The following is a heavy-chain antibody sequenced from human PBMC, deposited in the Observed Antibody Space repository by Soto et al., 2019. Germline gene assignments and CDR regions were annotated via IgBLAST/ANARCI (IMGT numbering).Heavy chain of an antibody. CDR1: GGSISSYY. V-gene: IGHV4-59*08. D-gene: IGHD6-13*01. CDR2: IYYSGST. Sequence: SETLSLTCSVSGGSISSYYWSWIRQPPGKGLEWIGYIYYSGSTNYNPSLKSRVTISVDTSKNQFSLKLSSVTAADTAVYYCARQVLAAAALYFDYWGQGTLVTVS. CDR3: ARQVLAAAALYFDY. J-gene: IGHJ4*02.